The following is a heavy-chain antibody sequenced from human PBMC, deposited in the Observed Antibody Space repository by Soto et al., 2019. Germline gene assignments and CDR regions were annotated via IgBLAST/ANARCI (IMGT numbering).Heavy chain of an antibody. J-gene: IGHJ4*02. CDR1: GYTFTTYA. Sequence: QVQLVQSGAEEKKPGASVKVSCKASGYTFTTYAMHWVRQAPGQRLEWMGWINAGNGNTKYSQKCQGRVTLTRDTSASTANMELSSLRSEDTAVYYCARAVAVPADFDYWGQGTLVTVSS. CDR2: INAGNGNT. V-gene: IGHV1-3*05. D-gene: IGHD6-19*01. CDR3: ARAVAVPADFDY.